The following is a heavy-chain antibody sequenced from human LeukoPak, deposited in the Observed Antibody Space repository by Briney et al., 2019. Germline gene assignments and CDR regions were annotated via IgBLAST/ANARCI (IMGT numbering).Heavy chain of an antibody. D-gene: IGHD5-18*01. CDR1: GFTFSNYE. CDR3: ARVRSGYSHENYFDY. V-gene: IGHV3-48*03. CDR2: ISGSGSTI. Sequence: GGSLRLSCAASGFTFSNYERNWVRQAPRKGLEWVSYISGSGSTIYYADSVKGRFTISRDNAKDSLYLQMNSLRAEDTAVYYCARVRSGYSHENYFDYWGQGTLVTVSS. J-gene: IGHJ4*02.